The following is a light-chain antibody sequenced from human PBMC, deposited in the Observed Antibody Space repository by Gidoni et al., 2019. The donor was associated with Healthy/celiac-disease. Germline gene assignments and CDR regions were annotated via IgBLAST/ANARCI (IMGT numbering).Light chain of an antibody. CDR1: SSNIGSNY. J-gene: IGLJ3*02. Sequence: QSVLTQPPSASGTPGQRVTTSCSGSSSNIGSNYVYWYQQLPGTAPKLLIYSNNQRPSGVPARFSGSKSGTSASLAISGLRSEDEADYYCAAWDDSLSGWVFGGGTKLTVL. CDR2: SNN. V-gene: IGLV1-47*02. CDR3: AAWDDSLSGWV.